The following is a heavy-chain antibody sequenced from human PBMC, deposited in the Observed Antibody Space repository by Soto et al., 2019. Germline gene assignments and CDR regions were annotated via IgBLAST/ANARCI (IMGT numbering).Heavy chain of an antibody. V-gene: IGHV4-61*01. CDR3: ARDRVVRGVMNWFDP. J-gene: IGHJ5*02. CDR1: GGSVSRGSYY. D-gene: IGHD3-10*01. CDR2: IYYSGST. Sequence: QVQLQESGPGLVKPSETLSLTCTVSGGSVSRGSYYWSWILQPPGKGLEWIGYIYYSGSTNYNPYLKSRVTISVDTSKTQFSRKRSAVTAADKAGYYCARDRVVRGVMNWFDPWGQGTLVTVSS.